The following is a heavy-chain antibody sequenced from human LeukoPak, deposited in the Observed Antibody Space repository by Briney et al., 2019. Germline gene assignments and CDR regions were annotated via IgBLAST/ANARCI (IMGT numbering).Heavy chain of an antibody. V-gene: IGHV3-7*01. CDR1: GFTFNSYW. Sequence: PGGSLRLSCAASGFTFNSYWISWVRQAPGKGLYWVANIKQDGSEKIYVDSVKGRFTISRDNAKNSLYLQMNSLRAEDTAVYYCARDLITGAPGADYWGQGTLVTVSS. CDR3: ARDLITGAPGADY. CDR2: IKQDGSEK. J-gene: IGHJ4*02. D-gene: IGHD7-27*01.